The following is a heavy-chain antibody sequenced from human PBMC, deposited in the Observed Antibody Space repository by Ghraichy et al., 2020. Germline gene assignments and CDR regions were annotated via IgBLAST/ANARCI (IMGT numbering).Heavy chain of an antibody. V-gene: IGHV3-15*01. CDR1: GFTFSNAW. CDR3: TSRWYYDILTVFDY. Sequence: GESLNISCAASGFTFSNAWMSWVRQAPGKGLEWVGRIKSKTDGGTTDYAAPVKGRFTISRDDSKNTLYLQMNSLKTEDTAVYYCTSRWYYDILTVFDYWGQGTLVTVSS. CDR2: IKSKTDGGTT. D-gene: IGHD3-9*01. J-gene: IGHJ4*02.